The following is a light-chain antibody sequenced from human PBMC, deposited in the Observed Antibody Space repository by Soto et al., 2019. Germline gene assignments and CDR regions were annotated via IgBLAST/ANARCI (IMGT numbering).Light chain of an antibody. J-gene: IGLJ1*01. Sequence: QSALTQPASVSGSPGQSITIACTGTSSDIGGYNFVSWYQQHPGKAPKLLIYDVGNRPSGVSNRFSGSKSGTTASLTISGLQAEDEAHYYCTSYSTVSTYVFGTGTKLTVL. CDR1: SSDIGGYNF. CDR3: TSYSTVSTYV. CDR2: DVG. V-gene: IGLV2-14*01.